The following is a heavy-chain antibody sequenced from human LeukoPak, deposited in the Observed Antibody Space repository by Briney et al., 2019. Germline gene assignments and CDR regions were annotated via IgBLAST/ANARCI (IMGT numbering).Heavy chain of an antibody. Sequence: GGSLRLSCAASGFTFDDYAMHWVRQAPGKGLEWVSGISWNSGSIGYADSVKGRFTISRDNAKNSLYLQMNSLRAEDTAVYYCARDAEVVGITMVRGEMDVWGKGTTVTISS. D-gene: IGHD3-10*01. V-gene: IGHV3-9*01. CDR2: ISWNSGSI. CDR1: GFTFDDYA. J-gene: IGHJ6*04. CDR3: ARDAEVVGITMVRGEMDV.